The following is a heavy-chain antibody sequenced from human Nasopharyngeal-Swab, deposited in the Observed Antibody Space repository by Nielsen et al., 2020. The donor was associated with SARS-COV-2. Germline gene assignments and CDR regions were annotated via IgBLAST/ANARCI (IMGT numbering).Heavy chain of an antibody. D-gene: IGHD3-22*01. CDR2: ISYDGSNK. J-gene: IGHJ4*02. V-gene: IGHV3-30*03. Sequence: GESLKISCAASGFTFSSYGMHWARQAPGKGLEWVAVISYDGSNKYYADSVKGRFTISRDNSKNSLYLQMNSLRAEDTAVYYCARDPGFGYYYDSSGYYDYWGQGTLVTVSS. CDR3: ARDPGFGYYYDSSGYYDY. CDR1: GFTFSSYG.